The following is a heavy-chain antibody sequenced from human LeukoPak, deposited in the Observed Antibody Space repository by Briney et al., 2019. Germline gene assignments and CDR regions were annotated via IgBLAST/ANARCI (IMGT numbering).Heavy chain of an antibody. CDR3: ARAPVGATRYFDY. V-gene: IGHV4-30-4*08. CDR2: IYYSGST. Sequence: SETLSLTCTVSGGSISIGDYYWSWIRQPPGKGLEWIGYIYYSGSTYYNPSLKSRVTISVDTSKNQFSLKLSSVTAADTAVYYCARAPVGATRYFDYWGQGTLVTISS. CDR1: GGSISIGDYY. J-gene: IGHJ4*02. D-gene: IGHD1-26*01.